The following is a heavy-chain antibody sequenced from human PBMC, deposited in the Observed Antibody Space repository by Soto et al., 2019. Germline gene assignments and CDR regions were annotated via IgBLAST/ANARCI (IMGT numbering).Heavy chain of an antibody. CDR2: INAGNGNT. J-gene: IGHJ5*02. CDR3: ASDFDSSSSSGLSWFDP. V-gene: IGHV1-3*01. CDR1: GYTFTSYA. D-gene: IGHD6-13*01. Sequence: GASVKVSCKASGYTFTSYAMHWVRQAPGQRLEWMGWINAGNGNTKYSQKFQGRVTITRDTSASTAYMELSSLRSEDTAVYYCASDFDSSSSSGLSWFDPWGQGTLVTVSS.